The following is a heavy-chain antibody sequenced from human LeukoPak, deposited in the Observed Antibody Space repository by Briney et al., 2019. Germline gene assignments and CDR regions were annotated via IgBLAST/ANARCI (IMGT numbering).Heavy chain of an antibody. CDR2: INAGNGNT. CDR3: AIEIDRDDYNRFFDY. D-gene: IGHD5-24*01. V-gene: IGHV1-3*01. Sequence: ASVKVSCKASGYSFSTYTMHWVRQAPGQRLEWMGWINAGNGNTKYSQNFQGRVTITRDTSANTAYMEMSSLRSEDTAVYYCAIEIDRDDYNRFFDYWGQGTLVSVSS. J-gene: IGHJ4*02. CDR1: GYSFSTYT.